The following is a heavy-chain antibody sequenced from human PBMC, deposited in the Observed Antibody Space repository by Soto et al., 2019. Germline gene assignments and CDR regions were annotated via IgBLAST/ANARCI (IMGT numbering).Heavy chain of an antibody. D-gene: IGHD4-17*01. CDR3: ARVGGGDFGDSGGFDY. J-gene: IGHJ4*02. Sequence: QVQLQESGPGLVKSSETLSLTCTVSGGSITGYVWSWIRQPPGKGLEWIGYIYYCGRTNYNPTRENRGALSVDTSKYPCSLKLGSVTAADTVVDYCARVGGGDFGDSGGFDYWGQGTLVTVSS. V-gene: IGHV4-59*01. CDR2: IYYCGRT. CDR1: GGSITGYV.